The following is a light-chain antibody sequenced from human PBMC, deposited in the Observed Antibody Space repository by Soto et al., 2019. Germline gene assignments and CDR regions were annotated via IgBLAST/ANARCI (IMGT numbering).Light chain of an antibody. Sequence: DIHLNHAPDALSVALPYIVTITCRDSQAITNNLAWYQQKPGNPPKLLIYGESTIASGVPARFSGSKVGTQFILTISRLRPEEFATYYCQQCGSTTWTFGQGTKVDIK. CDR1: QAITNN. CDR3: QQCGSTTWT. V-gene: IGKV1-9*01. CDR2: GES. J-gene: IGKJ1*01.